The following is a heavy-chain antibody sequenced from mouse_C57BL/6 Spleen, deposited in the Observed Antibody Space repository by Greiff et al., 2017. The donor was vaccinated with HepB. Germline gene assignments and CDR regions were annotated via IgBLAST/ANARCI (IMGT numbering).Heavy chain of an antibody. CDR1: GFTFSSYG. V-gene: IGHV5-6*02. Sequence: DVMLVESGGDLVKPGGSLKLSCAASGFTFSSYGMSWVRQTPDKRLEWVATISSGGSYTYYPDSVKGRFTISRDNAKNTLYLQMSSLKSEDTAMYYCASDPYYFDYWGQGTTLTVSS. J-gene: IGHJ2*01. CDR3: ASDPYYFDY. CDR2: ISSGGSYT.